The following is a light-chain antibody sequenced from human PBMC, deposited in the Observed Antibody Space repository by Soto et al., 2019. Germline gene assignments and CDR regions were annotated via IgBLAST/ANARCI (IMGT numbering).Light chain of an antibody. CDR1: SSDVGGYNY. Sequence: QSALTQPASVSGSPGQSITISCTGTSSDVGGYNYVSWYQQHPGKAPKLMIYDVNNQPSGVSNRFSGSKSGNTASLTISGLQAGDEADYYCSSYTSSSTLVVFGGGTKLTVL. CDR2: DVN. CDR3: SSYTSSSTLVV. V-gene: IGLV2-14*01. J-gene: IGLJ2*01.